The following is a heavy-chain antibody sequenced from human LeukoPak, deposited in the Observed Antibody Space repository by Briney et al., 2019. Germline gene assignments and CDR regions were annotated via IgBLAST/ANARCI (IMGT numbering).Heavy chain of an antibody. J-gene: IGHJ4*02. CDR3: ARHVRYSYGYFDY. Sequence: SETVSLTCSVSGDLISSYYWSWIRQAPGKGLEWIAYTSGSGDTNYNPSLKGRVTVSVDTSNNRFSLDLRSVTATDTAVYYCARHVRYSYGYFDYWGQGTLVTVSS. V-gene: IGHV4-59*08. CDR2: TSGSGDT. CDR1: GDLISSYY. D-gene: IGHD5-18*01.